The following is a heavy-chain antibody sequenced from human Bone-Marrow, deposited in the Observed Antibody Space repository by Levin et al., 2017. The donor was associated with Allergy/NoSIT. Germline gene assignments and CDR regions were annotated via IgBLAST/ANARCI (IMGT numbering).Heavy chain of an antibody. D-gene: IGHD2-21*01. J-gene: IGHJ4*02. CDR1: GFTFSDHE. CDR2: ISGSGGSR. Sequence: GESLKISCAASGFTFSDHEVNWVRQAPGKGLEWLSYISGSGGSRYYAESVQGRFTVSRDNAKNSVYLQLNSLRDEDSAIYYCASEVVVAGYDYWGQGTLVTVSS. V-gene: IGHV3-48*03. CDR3: ASEVVVAGYDY.